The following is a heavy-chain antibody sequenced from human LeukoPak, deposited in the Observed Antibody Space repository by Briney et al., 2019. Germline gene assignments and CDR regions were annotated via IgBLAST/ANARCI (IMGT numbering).Heavy chain of an antibody. CDR1: GGSISSSSYY. D-gene: IGHD2-21*02. CDR2: IYYSGSI. V-gene: IGHV4-39*01. CDR3: ARQSDLAYCGGDCTADVDY. Sequence: SETLSLTCTVSGGSISSSSYYWGWIRQPPGKGLAWIGSIYYSGSIYYNPSLKSRATISVDTSKNQFSLKLSSVTAADTAVYYCARQSDLAYCGGDCTADVDYWGQGTLVTVSS. J-gene: IGHJ4*02.